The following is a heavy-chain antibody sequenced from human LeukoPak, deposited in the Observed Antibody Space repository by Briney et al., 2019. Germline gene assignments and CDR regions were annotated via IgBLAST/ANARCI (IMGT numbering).Heavy chain of an antibody. CDR2: VSGDGSST. J-gene: IGHJ6*03. D-gene: IGHD2-15*01. CDR1: GFTFSRYW. Sequence: GGSLRLSCAASGFTFSRYWMHWVRQAPGKGLVWVSRVSGDGSSTTYADSVKGRFTISRDNAKSTLYLQMNSLRAEDTAVYYCARGHIVVGYYYYMDVWGKGTTVTVSS. CDR3: ARGHIVVGYYYYMDV. V-gene: IGHV3-74*01.